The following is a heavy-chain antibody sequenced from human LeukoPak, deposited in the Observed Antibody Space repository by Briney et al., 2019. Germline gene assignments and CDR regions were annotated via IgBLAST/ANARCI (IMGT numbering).Heavy chain of an antibody. D-gene: IGHD2/OR15-2a*01. CDR3: AREYPADAFDI. J-gene: IGHJ3*02. CDR2: MNPNSGNT. CDR1: GYTFTSYD. Sequence: ASVEVSCKASGYTFTSYDINWVRQATGQGLEWMGWMNPNSGNTGYAQKFQGRVTMTRNTSISTAYVELSSLRSEDTAVYYCAREYPADAFDIWGQGTMVTVSS. V-gene: IGHV1-8*01.